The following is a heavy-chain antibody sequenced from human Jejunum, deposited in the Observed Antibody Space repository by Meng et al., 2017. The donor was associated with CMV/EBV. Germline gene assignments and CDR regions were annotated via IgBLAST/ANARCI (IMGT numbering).Heavy chain of an antibody. Sequence: FGFTFSSYWMSWVRQAPGKGLEWVASIKEDGSEKHYVDSVKGRFTISRDNAKNSLYLQMNSLRAEDTAVYYCARGEYQLLFGAFDIWGQGTMVTVSS. CDR1: GFTFSSYW. D-gene: IGHD2-2*01. CDR3: ARGEYQLLFGAFDI. CDR2: IKEDGSEK. V-gene: IGHV3-7*01. J-gene: IGHJ3*02.